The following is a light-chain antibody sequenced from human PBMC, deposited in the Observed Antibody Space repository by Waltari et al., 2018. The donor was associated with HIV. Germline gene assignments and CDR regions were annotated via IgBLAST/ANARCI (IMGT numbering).Light chain of an antibody. CDR2: KDT. CDR3: HSSDSSAAYV. J-gene: IGLJ1*01. Sequence: SYELTQPPSVSVSPGQTARITCFGDALPKQYVYWYQQKPGQAPVLPIYKDTERPQGSPERFSASSSGTTVTLTIGGVQPEDEADYYCHSSDSSAAYVFGTGTKVTVL. V-gene: IGLV3-25*03. CDR1: ALPKQY.